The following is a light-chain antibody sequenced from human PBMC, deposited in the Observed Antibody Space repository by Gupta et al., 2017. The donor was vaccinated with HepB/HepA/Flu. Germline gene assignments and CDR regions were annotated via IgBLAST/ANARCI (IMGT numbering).Light chain of an antibody. V-gene: IGLV1-40*01. CDR1: SSNIGAGYD. CDR2: GNS. J-gene: IGLJ3*02. CDR3: QSYDSSLSVWV. Sequence: QSVLTQPPSVSGAPGQRVTISCTGSSSNIGAGYDVHWYQQLPGTDPKLLIYGNSNRPSGVPDRFSGSKSGTSASLAITGLQAEDEADYYCQSYDSSLSVWVFGGGTKLTVL.